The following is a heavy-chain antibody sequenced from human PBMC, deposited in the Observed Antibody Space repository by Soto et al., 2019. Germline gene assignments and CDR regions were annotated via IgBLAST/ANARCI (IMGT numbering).Heavy chain of an antibody. CDR2: IDPTGGD. CDR3: APGHVAVPQADAAYLEY. Sequence: QVQLQESGPGLVKPSQTLSLTCSVSGYSVSSGDFYWSWIRQHPGKGLEWLGFIDPTGGDHYNPSLKSRLNILIDTSNNQFAIRLNAVTSADTAVYYCAPGHVAVPQADAAYLEYLVLGLLVTVSS. V-gene: IGHV4-31*03. CDR1: GYSVSSGDFY. D-gene: IGHD6-19*01. J-gene: IGHJ4*02.